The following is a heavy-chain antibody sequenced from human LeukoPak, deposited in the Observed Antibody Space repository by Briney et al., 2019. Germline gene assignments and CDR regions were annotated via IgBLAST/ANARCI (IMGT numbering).Heavy chain of an antibody. CDR1: GGSINSSSYY. Sequence: SETLSLTCTVSGGSINSSSYYWGWIRQPPGKGLEWIGSIYHSGSTYYNPSLKSRVTISVDTSKNQFSLKLSSVTAADTAVYYCASEVRYFDWLPKSGKALDAFDIWGQGTMVTVSS. CDR3: ASEVRYFDWLPKSGKALDAFDI. D-gene: IGHD3-9*01. J-gene: IGHJ3*02. V-gene: IGHV4-39*07. CDR2: IYHSGST.